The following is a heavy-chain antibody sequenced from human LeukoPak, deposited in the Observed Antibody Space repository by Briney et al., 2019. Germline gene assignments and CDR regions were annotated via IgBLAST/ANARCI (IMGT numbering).Heavy chain of an antibody. CDR1: GYTFTSYY. CDR3: ARGGVAARFEGYYYYGMDV. Sequence: GASVKVSCTASGYTFTSYYMHWVRQAPGQGLEWMGIINPSGGSTSYAQKFQGRVTMTRDTSTSTVYMELSSLRSEDTAVYYCARGGVAARFEGYYYYGMDVWGQGTTVTVSS. D-gene: IGHD6-6*01. V-gene: IGHV1-46*01. CDR2: INPSGGST. J-gene: IGHJ6*02.